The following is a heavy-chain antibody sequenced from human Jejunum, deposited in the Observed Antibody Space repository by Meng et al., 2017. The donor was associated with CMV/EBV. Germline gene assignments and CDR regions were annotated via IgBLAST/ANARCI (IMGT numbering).Heavy chain of an antibody. CDR2: IHDTGST. CDR3: ARGSIFVSFDS. CDR1: GGSIGSGDYY. V-gene: IGHV4-30-4*08. D-gene: IGHD3-3*01. Sequence: QVQLQESGPGLVKPSQTLSLACSVSGGSIGSGDYYWGWIRQPPGKGLEWIGYIHDTGSTYYNPSLKSRVDISLGTSRNHFSLTLSSVTAEDTAVYFCARGSIFVSFDSWGQGTLVTVSS. J-gene: IGHJ4*02.